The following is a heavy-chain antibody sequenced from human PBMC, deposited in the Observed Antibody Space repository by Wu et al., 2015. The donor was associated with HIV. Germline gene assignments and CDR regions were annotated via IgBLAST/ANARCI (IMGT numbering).Heavy chain of an antibody. Sequence: VQLVQSGPDVKAPGTSMKVSCRTSGFAFINYYISWVQQAPGKGLKWMGFVDPEDGQTMYAEKFRRRVTITADRSTDTAYMELSSLGFEDTAVYYCARHLPPLCSTSSCHYELQRGADGFDVVGQGTMVTVSS. CDR3: ARHLPPLCSTSSCHYELQRGADGFDV. V-gene: IGHV1-69-2*01. J-gene: IGHJ3*01. D-gene: IGHD2-2*01. CDR1: GFAFINYY. CDR2: VDPEDGQT.